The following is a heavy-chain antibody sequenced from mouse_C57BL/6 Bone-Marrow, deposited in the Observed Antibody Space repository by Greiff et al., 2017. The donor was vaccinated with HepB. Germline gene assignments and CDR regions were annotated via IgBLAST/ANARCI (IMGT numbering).Heavy chain of an antibody. CDR1: GFTFSSYG. V-gene: IGHV5-6*02. CDR3: ARRRYYFDY. J-gene: IGHJ2*01. Sequence: EVKLMESGGDLVKPGGSLKLSCAASGFTFSSYGMSWVRQTPDKRLEWVATISSGGSYTYYPDSVKGQFTISRDNAKNTLYLQMSSLKSEDTAMYYCARRRYYFDYWGQGTTLTVSS. CDR2: ISSGGSYT.